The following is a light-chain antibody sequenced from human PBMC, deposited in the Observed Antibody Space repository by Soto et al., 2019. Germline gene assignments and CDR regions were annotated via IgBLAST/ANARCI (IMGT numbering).Light chain of an antibody. CDR3: QQRSNWWT. Sequence: EIVMTQSPATLSVSPGARATLSCRASQSVGSSLAWYQQKPGQAPRLLIYDASNRATGIPARFSGSGSGTDFTLTISSLEPEDFAVYYCQQRSNWWTFGQGTKVDIK. J-gene: IGKJ1*01. CDR2: DAS. CDR1: QSVGSS. V-gene: IGKV3-11*01.